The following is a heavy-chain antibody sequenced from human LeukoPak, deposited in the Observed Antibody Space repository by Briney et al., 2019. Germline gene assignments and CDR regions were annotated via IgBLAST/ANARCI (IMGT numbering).Heavy chain of an antibody. V-gene: IGHV3-23*01. D-gene: IGHD3-22*01. CDR1: GFTFSSYA. CDR3: AKGVDSSGYLDAFDI. J-gene: IGHJ3*02. CDR2: ISGSGGST. Sequence: GGSLRLSCAASGFTFSSYAMSWVRQAPGKGLEWVSSISGSGGSTYYADSVKGRFTISRDNSKNTLYLQMSSLRAEDTAVYYCAKGVDSSGYLDAFDIWGQGTMVTVSS.